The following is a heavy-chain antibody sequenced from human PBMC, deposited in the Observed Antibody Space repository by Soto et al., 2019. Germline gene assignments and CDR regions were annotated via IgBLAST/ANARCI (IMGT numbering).Heavy chain of an antibody. CDR2: VNPVFNTS. D-gene: IGHD4-17*01. CDR3: ARGDELTAVTIFEY. J-gene: IGHJ4*02. V-gene: IGHV1-69*01. CDR1: GGAFARYA. Sequence: QVQLEQSGPEVKRPGTSVKVSCKASGGAFARYAVSWVRQAPGQGLEWIGGVNPVFNTSNYSLKFQGRVAISANETTRTVFMEVRSLRSEDTALYYCARGDELTAVTIFEYWGQGTLFTVAS.